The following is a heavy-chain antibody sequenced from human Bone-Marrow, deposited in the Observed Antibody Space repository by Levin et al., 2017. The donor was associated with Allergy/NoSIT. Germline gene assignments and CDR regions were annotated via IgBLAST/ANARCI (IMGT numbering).Heavy chain of an antibody. V-gene: IGHV3-23*01. CDR2: ISGSGGST. CDR1: GFTFSSYA. CDR3: AKDHGGCSGGSCYPDY. D-gene: IGHD2-15*01. Sequence: GESLKISCAASGFTFSSYAMSWVRQAPGKGLEWVSAISGSGGSTYYADSVKGRFTISRDNSKNTLYLQMNSLRAEDTAVYYCAKDHGGCSGGSCYPDYWGQGTLVTVSS. J-gene: IGHJ4*02.